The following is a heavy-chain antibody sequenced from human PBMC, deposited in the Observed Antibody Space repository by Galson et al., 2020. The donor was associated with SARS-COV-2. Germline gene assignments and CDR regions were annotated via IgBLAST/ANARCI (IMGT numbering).Heavy chain of an antibody. V-gene: IGHV3-30-3*01. Sequence: GESLKISCAASGFTFSSYAMHWVRQAPGKGLEWVAVISYDGSNKYYADSVKGRFTISRDNSKNTLYLQMNSLRAEDTAVYYCARDIGVAFDIWGQGTMVTVSS. CDR3: ARDIGVAFDI. J-gene: IGHJ3*02. CDR2: ISYDGSNK. CDR1: GFTFSSYA. D-gene: IGHD3-10*01.